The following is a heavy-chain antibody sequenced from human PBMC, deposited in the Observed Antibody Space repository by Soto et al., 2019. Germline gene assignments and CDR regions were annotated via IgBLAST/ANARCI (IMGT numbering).Heavy chain of an antibody. Sequence: GASVQVSCKASGYTFTSCGISWLRQDLGQKLEWMGWISAYNVNTNYAHKLQGRDTMTTDASTSTADMELRSLRSDDTAVYYCAREKNSGGSIVGVVIIGPNYYYGMDVWGQGTTVTVSS. D-gene: IGHD3-3*01. J-gene: IGHJ6*02. CDR3: AREKNSGGSIVGVVIIGPNYYYGMDV. CDR2: ISAYNVNT. CDR1: GYTFTSCG. V-gene: IGHV1-18*04.